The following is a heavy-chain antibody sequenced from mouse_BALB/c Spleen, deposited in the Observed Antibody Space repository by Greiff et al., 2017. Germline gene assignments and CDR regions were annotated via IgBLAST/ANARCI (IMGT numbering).Heavy chain of an antibody. CDR1: GYSFTSYY. D-gene: IGHD2-4*01. CDR2: IDPFNGGT. CDR3: ARSIYYDPYFDY. Sequence: VQLQQSGPELMKPGASVKISCKASGYSFTSYYMHWVKQSHGKSLEWIGYIDPFNGGTSYNQKFKGKATLTVDKSSSTAYMQLSSLTSEDSAVYFCARSIYYDPYFDYWGQGTTLTVSS. J-gene: IGHJ2*01. V-gene: IGHV1S135*01.